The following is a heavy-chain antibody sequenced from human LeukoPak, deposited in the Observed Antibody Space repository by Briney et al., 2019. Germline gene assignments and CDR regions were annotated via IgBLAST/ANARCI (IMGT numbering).Heavy chain of an antibody. CDR1: GYTFTGYY. J-gene: IGHJ5*02. CDR3: AREGIAAAGTFYP. D-gene: IGHD6-13*01. CDR2: INPNSGGT. V-gene: IGHV1-2*02. Sequence: ASVKVPCKASGYTFTGYYMHWVRQAPGQGLEWMGWINPNSGGTNYAQKFQGRVTMTRDTSISTAYMELSRLRSDDTAVYYCAREGIAAAGTFYPWGQGTLVTVSS.